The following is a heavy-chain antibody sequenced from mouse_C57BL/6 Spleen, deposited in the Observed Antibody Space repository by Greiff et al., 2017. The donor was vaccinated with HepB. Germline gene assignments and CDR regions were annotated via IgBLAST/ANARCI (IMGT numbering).Heavy chain of an antibody. J-gene: IGHJ3*01. CDR1: GYTFTSYW. D-gene: IGHD1-1*01. CDR2: IHPNSGST. CDR3: ARYHYGSTWFAY. Sequence: QVQLQQPGAELVKPGASVKLSCKASGYTFTSYWMHWVKQRPGQGLEWIGMIHPNSGSTNYNEKFKSKATLTVDKSSSTAYMQLSSLTSEDSAVYDCARYHYGSTWFAYWGQGTLVTVSA. V-gene: IGHV1-64*01.